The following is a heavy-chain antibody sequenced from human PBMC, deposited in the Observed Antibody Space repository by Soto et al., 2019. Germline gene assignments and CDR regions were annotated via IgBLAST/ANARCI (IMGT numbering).Heavy chain of an antibody. D-gene: IGHD1-1*01. CDR3: ARDNTPTALDHSHYGMHX. V-gene: IGHV3-21*01. CDR2: ISSSSSYI. CDR1: GFTFSSCS. Sequence: GGSLRLSCAASGFTFSSCSMNWVRQAPGKGLEWVSSISSSSSYIYYADSVKGRLNISRDKAKNSLYLQMNSLRAEDTAVYYCARDNTPTALDHSHYGMHXWGQGTTLTVS. J-gene: IGHJ6*02.